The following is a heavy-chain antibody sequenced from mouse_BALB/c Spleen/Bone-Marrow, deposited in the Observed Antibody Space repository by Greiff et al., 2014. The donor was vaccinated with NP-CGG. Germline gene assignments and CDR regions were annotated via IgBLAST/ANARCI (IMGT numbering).Heavy chain of an antibody. CDR3: ARELGAWFAY. CDR1: GFSLTSYG. Sequence: VKLVESGPGLAAPSQSLSITCTVSGFSLTSYGVHWVRQPPGKGLEWLGIIWAGGNTNYNSALMSRLSISKDNSKSQVFLKMNSLQTDDTAMYYCARELGAWFAYWGQGTLVTVSA. D-gene: IGHD4-1*01. J-gene: IGHJ3*01. CDR2: IWAGGNT. V-gene: IGHV2-9*02.